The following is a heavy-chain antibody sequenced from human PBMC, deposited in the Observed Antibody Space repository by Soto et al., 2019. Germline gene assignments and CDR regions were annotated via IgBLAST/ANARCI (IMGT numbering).Heavy chain of an antibody. CDR3: ARGPHYSNYVWGYGMDG. Sequence: ASVKVSCKASGYTFTSYDINWVRQATGQGLEWMGWMNPNSGNTGYAQKLQGRVTMTRNTSISTAYMELSRLRSDDTAVYYCARGPHYSNYVWGYGMDGWGQGTTVTVAS. CDR1: GYTFTSYD. CDR2: MNPNSGNT. D-gene: IGHD4-4*01. J-gene: IGHJ6*02. V-gene: IGHV1-8*01.